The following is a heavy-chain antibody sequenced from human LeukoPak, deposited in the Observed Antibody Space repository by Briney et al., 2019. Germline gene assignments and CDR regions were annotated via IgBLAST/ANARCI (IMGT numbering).Heavy chain of an antibody. CDR3: ARSNVLLWFGSWGDY. CDR2: ISAYNGNT. Sequence: ASVKVSCMASGYTFTSYGIGWVRQAPGQGLEWMGWISAYNGNTNYAQKLQGRVTMTTDTSTSTAYMELRSLRSDDTAVHYCARSNVLLWFGSWGDYWGQGTLVTVPS. D-gene: IGHD3-10*01. J-gene: IGHJ4*02. V-gene: IGHV1-18*04. CDR1: GYTFTSYG.